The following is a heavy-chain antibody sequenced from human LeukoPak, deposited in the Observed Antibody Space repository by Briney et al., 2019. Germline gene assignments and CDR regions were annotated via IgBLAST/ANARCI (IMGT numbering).Heavy chain of an antibody. V-gene: IGHV4-34*01. CDR3: AGESRYDSVDY. D-gene: IGHD3-9*01. CDR1: GGPFSAYY. CDR2: INHGGNT. J-gene: IGHJ4*02. Sequence: ASETLSLTCTVYGGPFSAYYWRWIRQPPGKGLEWIGEINHGGNTNYNSSLESRVTISVDMSKNQFSLKLTSVTAADTAVYYCAGESRYDSVDYWGQGTLVTVSS.